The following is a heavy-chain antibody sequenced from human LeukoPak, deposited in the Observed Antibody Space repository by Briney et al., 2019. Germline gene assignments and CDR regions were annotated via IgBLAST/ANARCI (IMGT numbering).Heavy chain of an antibody. V-gene: IGHV1-18*01. CDR3: ARGRSEYDILTNLYYYYYMDV. Sequence: ASVKVSCKASGYTFISFGISWVRQAPGQGLEWMGWISAYNGNTNYAQKLQGRVTMTTDTSTSTAYMELRSLRSDDTAVYYCARGRSEYDILTNLYYYYYMDVWGKGTTVTVSS. CDR1: GYTFISFG. D-gene: IGHD3-9*01. CDR2: ISAYNGNT. J-gene: IGHJ6*03.